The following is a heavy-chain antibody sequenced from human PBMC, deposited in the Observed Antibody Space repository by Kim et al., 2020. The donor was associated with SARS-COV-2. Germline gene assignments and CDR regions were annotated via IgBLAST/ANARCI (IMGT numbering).Heavy chain of an antibody. V-gene: IGHV3-23*01. CDR2: ISGSGDTT. CDR1: GFTFSNYG. Sequence: GGSLRLSCAASGFTFSNYGMSWVRQAPGKGLEWVSGISGSGDTTTYADSVKGRFTVSRDNSKTTLYLQMSSLRAEDTAIYYCANPRQPDYWGQGTLVTVSS. CDR3: ANPRQPDY. D-gene: IGHD6-13*01. J-gene: IGHJ4*02.